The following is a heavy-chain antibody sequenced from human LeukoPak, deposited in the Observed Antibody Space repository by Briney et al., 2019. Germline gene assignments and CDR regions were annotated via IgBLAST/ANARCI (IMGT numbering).Heavy chain of an antibody. Sequence: PGGSVTLSCAASGFPYSSYEVNWVRQAPGKGLEWVSYISSSGSAIYYADSVKGRFTISRDNAKNSLHLQMNSLRAEDTAVYYCARAPTSYYLAMYVWG. CDR2: ISSSGSAI. CDR1: GFPYSSYE. J-gene: IGHJ6*02. V-gene: IGHV3-48*03. CDR3: ARAPTSYYLAMYV.